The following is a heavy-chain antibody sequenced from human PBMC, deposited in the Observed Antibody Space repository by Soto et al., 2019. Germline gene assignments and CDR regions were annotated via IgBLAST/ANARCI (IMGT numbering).Heavy chain of an antibody. V-gene: IGHV3-23*01. D-gene: IGHD3-22*01. CDR1: GFTFRNYA. Sequence: GSLRLSCAASGFTFRNYAMSWVRQAPGAGLEWVSAISGSGGGTFYADSVKGRFTIFRDNSKNTLYLQMHSLRAEDTAVYYCAKSQGSSGYPYYFDFWGQGTPVTVSS. CDR2: ISGSGGGT. J-gene: IGHJ4*02. CDR3: AKSQGSSGYPYYFDF.